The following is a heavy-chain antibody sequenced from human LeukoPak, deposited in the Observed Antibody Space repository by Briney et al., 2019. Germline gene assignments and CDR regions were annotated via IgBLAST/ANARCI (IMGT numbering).Heavy chain of an antibody. CDR2: ISSSSSTI. CDR3: ARDLLPRVLDDYVWGSYRYLFDY. V-gene: IGHV3-48*02. Sequence: PGGSLRLSCAASGFTFISYSMNWVRQAPGKGLEWVSYISSSSSTIYYADSVKGRFNISRDNAKNSLYLQMNSLRDEDTAVYYCARDLLPRVLDDYVWGSYRYLFDYWGQGTLVTVSS. CDR1: GFTFISYS. D-gene: IGHD3-16*02. J-gene: IGHJ4*02.